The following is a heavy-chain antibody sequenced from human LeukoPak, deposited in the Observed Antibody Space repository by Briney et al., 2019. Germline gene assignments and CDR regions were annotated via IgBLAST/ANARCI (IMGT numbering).Heavy chain of an antibody. CDR1: GFTFSMSW. V-gene: IGHV3-30*03. D-gene: IGHD3-10*01. J-gene: IGHJ4*02. CDR3: ARDVDTMVRGVVY. Sequence: PGGSLRLSCAASGFTFSMSWMSWIRQAPGKGLEWVAVISYDGSNKYYADSVKGRFTISRDNSKNTLYLQMNSLRAEDTAVYYCARDVDTMVRGVVYWGQGTLVTVSS. CDR2: ISYDGSNK.